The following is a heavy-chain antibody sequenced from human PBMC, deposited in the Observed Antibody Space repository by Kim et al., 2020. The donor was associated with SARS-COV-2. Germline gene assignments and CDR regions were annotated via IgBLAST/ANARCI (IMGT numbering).Heavy chain of an antibody. CDR1: GFTFSSYG. Sequence: GGSLRLSCAASGFTFSSYGMHWVRQAPGKGLEWVTVISYDGSNKYYADSVKGRFTISRDNSKNTLYLQMNSLRAEDTAVYYCGGGGIRFLEWLSPLDYWGQGTLVTVSS. V-gene: IGHV3-30*03. J-gene: IGHJ4*02. D-gene: IGHD3-3*01. CDR3: GGGGIRFLEWLSPLDY. CDR2: ISYDGSNK.